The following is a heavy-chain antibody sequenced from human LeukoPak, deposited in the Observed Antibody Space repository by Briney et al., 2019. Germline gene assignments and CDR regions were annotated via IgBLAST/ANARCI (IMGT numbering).Heavy chain of an antibody. Sequence: SETLSLTCTVSGGSISSHYWSWIRQPPGKGLEWIGYIYYSGSTNYNPSLKSRVTISVDTSKNQFSLKLSSVTAADTAVYYCASYSYYYGMDVWGQGTTVTVS. CDR3: ASYSYYYGMDV. J-gene: IGHJ6*02. V-gene: IGHV4-59*08. CDR1: GGSISSHY. CDR2: IYYSGST.